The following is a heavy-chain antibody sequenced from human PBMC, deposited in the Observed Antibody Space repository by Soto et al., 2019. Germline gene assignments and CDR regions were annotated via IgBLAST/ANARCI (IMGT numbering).Heavy chain of an antibody. Sequence: EVQLVESGGGLVKPGGSLRLSCAASGFTFDAYSINWVRQAPGKGLEWVSSITSSSNYIYYADSVKGRFTISRDNAKNSLYLHMNSLRAEDTAVYHCARDASFAPLRGYYMDVWGKGTTVTVSS. V-gene: IGHV3-21*01. D-gene: IGHD3-10*01. CDR3: ARDASFAPLRGYYMDV. CDR2: ITSSSNYI. CDR1: GFTFDAYS. J-gene: IGHJ6*03.